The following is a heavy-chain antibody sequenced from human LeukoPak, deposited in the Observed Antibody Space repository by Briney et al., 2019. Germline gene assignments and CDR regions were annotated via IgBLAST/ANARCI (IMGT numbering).Heavy chain of an antibody. CDR3: ARVWEDGYNTFDY. Sequence: GASVKVSCKASGYTFTGYYMHWVRQAPGQGLEWMGWMNPNSGNTGYAQKFQGRVTMTRNTSISTAYMELSSLRSEDTAVYYCARVWEDGYNTFDYWGQGTLVTVSS. V-gene: IGHV1-8*02. D-gene: IGHD5-24*01. CDR2: MNPNSGNT. J-gene: IGHJ4*02. CDR1: GYTFTGYY.